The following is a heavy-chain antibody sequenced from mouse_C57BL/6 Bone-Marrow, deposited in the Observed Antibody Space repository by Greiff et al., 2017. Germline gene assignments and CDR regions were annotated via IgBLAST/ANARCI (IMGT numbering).Heavy chain of an antibody. CDR3: ARKVYYDYSFAY. Sequence: EVNVVESGGGLVKPGGSLKLSCAASGFTFSSYAMSWVRQTPEKRLEWVATISDGGSYTYYPDNVKGRFTISRDNAKNNLYLQMSHLKSEDTAMYYCARKVYYDYSFAYWGQGTLVTVSA. V-gene: IGHV5-4*03. D-gene: IGHD2-4*01. CDR1: GFTFSSYA. CDR2: ISDGGSYT. J-gene: IGHJ3*01.